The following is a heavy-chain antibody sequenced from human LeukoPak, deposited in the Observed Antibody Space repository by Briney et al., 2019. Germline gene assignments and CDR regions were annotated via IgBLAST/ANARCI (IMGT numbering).Heavy chain of an antibody. CDR3: ASSRVYSGSWYYYFDN. CDR2: INHSGAT. V-gene: IGHV4-34*01. Sequence: SETLSLTCAVYGGSFSGYYWSWIRQPPGKGLEWTGEINHSGATNYNPSLKSRVTISVDTSKNLFSLKLSSVTAADTAVYYCASSRVYSGSWYYYFDNWGQGTLVTVSS. J-gene: IGHJ4*02. D-gene: IGHD5-12*01. CDR1: GGSFSGYY.